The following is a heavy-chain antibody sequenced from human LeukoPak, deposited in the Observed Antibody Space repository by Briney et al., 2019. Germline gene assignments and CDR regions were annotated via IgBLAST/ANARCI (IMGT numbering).Heavy chain of an antibody. J-gene: IGHJ4*02. D-gene: IGHD3-9*01. CDR2: IYHSGST. CDR3: ARADYDILTGSLYYFDY. CDR1: GGSISSSNW. Sequence: PSGTLSLTCAVSGGSISSSNWWSWARQPPGKGLEWIGEIYHSGSTNYNPSLKSRVTISVDKSKNQFSLKLSSVTAADTAVYYCARADYDILTGSLYYFDYWGQGTLVTVSS. V-gene: IGHV4-4*02.